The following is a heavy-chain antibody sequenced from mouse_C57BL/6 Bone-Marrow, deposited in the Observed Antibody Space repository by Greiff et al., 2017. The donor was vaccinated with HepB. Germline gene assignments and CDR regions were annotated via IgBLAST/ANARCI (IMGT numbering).Heavy chain of an antibody. CDR1: GFSLTSYG. V-gene: IGHV2-2*01. CDR2: IWSGGST. Sequence: VQLQQSGPGLVQPSQRLSIPCTVSGFSLTSYGVHWVRQSPGKGLEWLGVIWSGGSTDYNAAFISRLSISKDNSKSQVFFKMNSLQADDTAIYYCARKNYSNYGWFAYWGQGTLVTVSA. D-gene: IGHD2-5*01. J-gene: IGHJ3*01. CDR3: ARKNYSNYGWFAY.